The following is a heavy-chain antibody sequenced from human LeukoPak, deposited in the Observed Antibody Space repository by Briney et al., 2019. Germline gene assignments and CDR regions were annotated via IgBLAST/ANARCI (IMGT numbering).Heavy chain of an antibody. CDR2: IYYSGST. V-gene: IGHV4-59*01. Sequence: SETLSLTCTVSGGSISSYYWSWIRQPPGKGLEWIVYIYYSGSTNYNPSLKSRVTISVDTSKNQFSLKLSSVTAADTAVYYCARAVYDSSGYYHNWGQGTLVTVSS. J-gene: IGHJ4*02. D-gene: IGHD3-22*01. CDR1: GGSISSYY. CDR3: ARAVYDSSGYYHN.